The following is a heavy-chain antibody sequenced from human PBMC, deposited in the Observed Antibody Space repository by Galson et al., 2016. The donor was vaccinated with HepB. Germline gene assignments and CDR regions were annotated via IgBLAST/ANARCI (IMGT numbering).Heavy chain of an antibody. Sequence: SLRLSCAGSGFTFRNYGIHWVRQAPGKGLEWVAVIWYDGSKKYYADSVKGRFSISRDNSKNTLYLQMNSLRGEDTAMYYCARGVEDHDIWGSDRSTPWFDPWGQGTLVTVSS. D-gene: IGHD3-16*02. J-gene: IGHJ5*02. CDR3: ARGVEDHDIWGSDRSTPWFDP. V-gene: IGHV3-33*01. CDR1: GFTFRNYG. CDR2: IWYDGSKK.